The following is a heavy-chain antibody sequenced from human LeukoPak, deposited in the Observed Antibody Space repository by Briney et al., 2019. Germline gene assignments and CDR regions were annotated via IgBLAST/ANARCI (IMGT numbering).Heavy chain of an antibody. Sequence: SVKVSCKASGGTFSSYAISWVRQASGQGLEWMGGIIPIFGTANYAQKFQGRVTITADESTSTAYMELSSLRSEDTAVYYCARDRATVTTGYYYYMDVWGKGTTVTVSS. J-gene: IGHJ6*03. D-gene: IGHD4-11*01. CDR1: GGTFSSYA. CDR3: ARDRATVTTGYYYYMDV. V-gene: IGHV1-69*13. CDR2: IIPIFGTA.